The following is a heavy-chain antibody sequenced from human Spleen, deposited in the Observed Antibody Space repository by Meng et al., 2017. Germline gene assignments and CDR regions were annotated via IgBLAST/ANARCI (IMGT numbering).Heavy chain of an antibody. Sequence: GGSLRLSCAASGFSFSTYEMNWVRQAPGKGLEWASYISSSGTTIYYADSVRGRFTISRDHAKNSLYLQMNRLRVEETAVYYCARRKEDYGSMDVWGQGTTVTVSS. V-gene: IGHV3-48*03. CDR3: ARRKEDYGSMDV. J-gene: IGHJ6*02. CDR1: GFSFSTYE. CDR2: ISSSGTTI. D-gene: IGHD3-10*01.